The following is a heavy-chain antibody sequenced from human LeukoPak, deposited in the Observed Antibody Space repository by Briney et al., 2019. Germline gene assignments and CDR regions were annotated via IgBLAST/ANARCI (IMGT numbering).Heavy chain of an antibody. J-gene: IGHJ4*02. CDR1: GFTFDDYA. CDR2: ISWNSGSI. CDR3: AKDSRRWLPSEWYFDY. Sequence: PGRSLRPSCAASGFTFDDYAMHWVRQAPGKGLEWVSGISWNSGSIGYADSVKGRFAISRDNAKNSLYLQMNSLRAEDTALYYCAKDSRRWLPSEWYFDYWGQGTLVTVSS. V-gene: IGHV3-9*01. D-gene: IGHD4-17*01.